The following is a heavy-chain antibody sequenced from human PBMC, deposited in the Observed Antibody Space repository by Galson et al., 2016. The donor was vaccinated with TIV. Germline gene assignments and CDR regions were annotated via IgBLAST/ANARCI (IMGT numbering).Heavy chain of an antibody. V-gene: IGHV1-2*02. D-gene: IGHD5-24*01. CDR2: INPNSGST. CDR1: GYTFTGYF. J-gene: IGHJ2*01. Sequence: SVKVSCKASGYTFTGYFMHWVRQAPGQGLEWMGWINPNSGSTNYAQKFQGRVTMTRDTSISTAYMELSSLISDDTAMYFCARATTLTLATIYWYFDLWGRGTLVTVSS. CDR3: ARATTLTLATIYWYFDL.